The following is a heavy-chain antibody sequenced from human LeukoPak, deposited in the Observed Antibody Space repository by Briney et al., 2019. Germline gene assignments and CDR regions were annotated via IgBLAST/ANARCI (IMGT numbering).Heavy chain of an antibody. V-gene: IGHV3-48*03. Sequence: GGSLRLSCAASGFTFSSYEMNWVRQAPGKGLEWVSYISSSGSTIYYADSVKGRFTISRDNAKNSLYLQMNSLRAEDTAVYYCAREGYYYDSSGYLFDYWGQGTLVTVSS. CDR1: GFTFSSYE. CDR3: AREGYYYDSSGYLFDY. J-gene: IGHJ4*02. D-gene: IGHD3-22*01. CDR2: ISSSGSTI.